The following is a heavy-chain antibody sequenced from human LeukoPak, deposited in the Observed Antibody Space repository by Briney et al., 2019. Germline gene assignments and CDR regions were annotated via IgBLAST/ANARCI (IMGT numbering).Heavy chain of an antibody. CDR1: GFTFSSYA. D-gene: IGHD3-3*01. CDR2: ISYDGSNK. Sequence: GGSLRLSCAASGFTFSSYAMPWVRQAPGKGLEWVAVISYDGSNKYYADSVKGRFTISRDNSKNTLYLQMNSLRAEDTAVYYCARGDRITIFGVVNNWFDPWGQGTLVTVSS. V-gene: IGHV3-30-3*01. J-gene: IGHJ5*02. CDR3: ARGDRITIFGVVNNWFDP.